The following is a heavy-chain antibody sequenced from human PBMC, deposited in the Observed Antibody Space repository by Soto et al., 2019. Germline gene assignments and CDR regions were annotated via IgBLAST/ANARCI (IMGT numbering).Heavy chain of an antibody. V-gene: IGHV1-8*02. CDR2: MNPNSGNT. Sequence: ASVKVSCKASGYSFTSYGISWVRQATGQGLEWMGWMNPNSGNTGYAQKFQGRVTMTRNTSISTAYMELSSLRSEDTAVYYCARSIAVAAAGPWGQGTLVTVSS. D-gene: IGHD6-19*01. CDR3: ARSIAVAAAGP. J-gene: IGHJ5*02. CDR1: GYSFTSYG.